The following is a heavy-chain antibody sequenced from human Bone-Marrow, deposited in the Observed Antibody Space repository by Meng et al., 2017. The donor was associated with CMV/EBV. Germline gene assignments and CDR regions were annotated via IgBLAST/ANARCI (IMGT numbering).Heavy chain of an antibody. Sequence: GGSLRLSCAASGFTFSDYYMSWIRQAPGKGLEWVSYISSSGSTIYYADSVKGRFTISRDNSKNTLYLQMNSLRAEDTAVYYCAKSGYNYGGETDYWGQGRLVNVPS. CDR1: GFTFSDYY. CDR2: ISSSGSTI. CDR3: AKSGYNYGGETDY. D-gene: IGHD5-18*01. J-gene: IGHJ4*02. V-gene: IGHV3-11*04.